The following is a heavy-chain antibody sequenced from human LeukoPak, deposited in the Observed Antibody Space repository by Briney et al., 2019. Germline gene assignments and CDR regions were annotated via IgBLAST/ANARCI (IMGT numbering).Heavy chain of an antibody. J-gene: IGHJ4*02. D-gene: IGHD2-2*01. CDR3: ARLPAYCSSSACYYDY. CDR1: GFTFSSYS. V-gene: IGHV3-48*04. CDR2: ISSASGSI. Sequence: GGSLRLSCAASGFTFSSYSMNWVRQAPGKGREWLSYISSASGSIYYADSVKGRFTISRDNAKNSLFLQMHSLRAEDTAMYYCARLPAYCSSSACYYDYWGQGTLVTVSS.